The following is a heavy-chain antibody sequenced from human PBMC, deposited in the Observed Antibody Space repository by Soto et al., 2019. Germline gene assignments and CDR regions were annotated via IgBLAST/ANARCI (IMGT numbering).Heavy chain of an antibody. V-gene: IGHV4-34*01. CDR1: GGSFSGYY. D-gene: IGHD6-19*01. J-gene: IGHJ6*02. CDR2: INHSGST. Sequence: SETLSLTCAVYGGSFSGYYWSWIRQPPGRGLEWIGEINHSGSTNYNPSLKSRVTISVDTSKNQFSLKLSSVTAADTAVYYCARVLSWLASYYYGMDVWGQGTTVTVSS. CDR3: ARVLSWLASYYYGMDV.